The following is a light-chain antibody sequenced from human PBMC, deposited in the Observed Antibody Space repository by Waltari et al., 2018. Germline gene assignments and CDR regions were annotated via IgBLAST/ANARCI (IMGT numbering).Light chain of an antibody. CDR3: QHYGAFPWS. V-gene: IGKV3-20*01. CDR2: GVS. Sequence: DTLLTQSPGTLSLSPGDRATLSCRASRTVYSDYLAWYQQKSGRAPRLLIYGVSNRAPGVADRFSGYGSGTDFNLTITRLEPEDVAVDFCQHYGAFPWSFGQGTKVEIK. CDR1: RTVYSDY. J-gene: IGKJ1*01.